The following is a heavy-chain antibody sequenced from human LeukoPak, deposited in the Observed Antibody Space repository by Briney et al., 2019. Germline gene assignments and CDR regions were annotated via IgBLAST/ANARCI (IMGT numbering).Heavy chain of an antibody. J-gene: IGHJ4*02. D-gene: IGHD4-17*01. V-gene: IGHV3-30*02. CDR2: IRYDGSNK. Sequence: PGGSLRLSCAASGFTFSSYGMHWVRQAPGKGLEWVAFIRYDGSNKYYADSVKGRFTISRDNSKNTLYLQMNSLRAEDTAVYYCAKDATTVTTFYFDYWGQRTLVTVSS. CDR1: GFTFSSYG. CDR3: AKDATTVTTFYFDY.